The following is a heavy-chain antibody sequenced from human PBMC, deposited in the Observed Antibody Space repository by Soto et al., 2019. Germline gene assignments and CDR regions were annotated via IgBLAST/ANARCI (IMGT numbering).Heavy chain of an antibody. CDR3: ARHGSSGPDYYYYMDV. D-gene: IGHD3-10*01. CDR1: GGSISSSSYY. CDR2: IYYSGST. Sequence: QLQLQESGPGLVKPSETLSLTSTVSGGSISSSSYYWGWIRQPPGKGLEWIGSIYYSGSTYYNPYLKSRVTISVDTSKNQFSLKLSSVTAADTAVYYCARHGSSGPDYYYYMDVWGKGTTVTVSS. V-gene: IGHV4-39*01. J-gene: IGHJ6*03.